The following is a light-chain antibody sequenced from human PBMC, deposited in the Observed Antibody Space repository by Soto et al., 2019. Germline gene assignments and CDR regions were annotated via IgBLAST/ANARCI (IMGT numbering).Light chain of an antibody. V-gene: IGLV1-40*01. CDR3: HSYDNSLTVV. J-gene: IGLJ2*01. CDR1: SSNIGAGYD. Sequence: QSVLTQPPSVSGAPGQKVTISCTGTSSNIGAGYDVHWYQQLPGTAPKLLIYGNNNRPSGVPDRFSGSKSGTSASLAITGLQTEDEADYYCHSYDNSLTVVFGGGTQLTVL. CDR2: GNN.